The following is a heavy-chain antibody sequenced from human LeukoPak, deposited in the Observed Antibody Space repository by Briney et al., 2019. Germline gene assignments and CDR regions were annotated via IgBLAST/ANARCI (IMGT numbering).Heavy chain of an antibody. CDR1: QFKFDTYG. CDR3: ARSTDGSAHFDY. CDR2: INSDGLST. J-gene: IGHJ4*02. V-gene: IGHV3-64*01. D-gene: IGHD1-1*01. Sequence: PGGSLRLSCSASQFKFDTYGMHWVRQTPGKGLEYVSGINSDGLSTYYANSVKGRFTISRDNAKNTLYLQMGSLKTKDMAVYYCARSTDGSAHFDYWGQGTLVTVFS.